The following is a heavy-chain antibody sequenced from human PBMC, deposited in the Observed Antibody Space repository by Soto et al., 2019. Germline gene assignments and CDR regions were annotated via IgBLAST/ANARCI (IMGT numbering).Heavy chain of an antibody. Sequence: PWETLSLTRTSSGGSTSGLSWSWTPQPPGKGLEWIGSIYYSGSTNYNPSLKSRVTISVDTSKNQFSLKLSSVTAADTAVYYCASVGGVRYHWVLPWCPGPRVTV. CDR1: GGSTSGLS. CDR3: ASVGGVRYHWVLP. D-gene: IGHD1-1*01. J-gene: IGHJ5*02. CDR2: IYYSGST. V-gene: IGHV4-59*08.